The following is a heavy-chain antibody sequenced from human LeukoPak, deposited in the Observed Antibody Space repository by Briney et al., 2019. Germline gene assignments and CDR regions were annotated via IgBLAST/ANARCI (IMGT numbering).Heavy chain of an antibody. CDR1: GFTFSSYW. V-gene: IGHV3-74*03. CDR3: ARDSTYYYDSGSSGPHYFDY. CDR2: INEDATTI. Sequence: GGSLRLSCVASGFTFSSYWMHWVRQAPGKGLEWVSRINEDATTIAYADSVKGRFTISRENAKNTLYLQMNSLRAEDTAVYYCARDSTYYYDSGSSGPHYFDYWSQGTLVTVSS. D-gene: IGHD3-10*01. J-gene: IGHJ4*02.